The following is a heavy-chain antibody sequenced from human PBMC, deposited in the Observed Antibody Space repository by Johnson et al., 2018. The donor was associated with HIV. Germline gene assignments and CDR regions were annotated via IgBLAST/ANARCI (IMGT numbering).Heavy chain of an antibody. CDR2: IYSGGST. D-gene: IGHD1-26*01. J-gene: IGHJ3*02. V-gene: IGHV3-53*01. CDR1: GFTVSSNY. Sequence: VQLVESGGGLIQPGGSLRLSCAASGFTVSSNYMSWVRQAPGKGLEWVSVIYSGGSTYYADAVKGRFTISRDTSKNSLYLHMNSLSAGDTAGYYCARDGYSGSYLGSLAAFDIGGQGTMVTVSS. CDR3: ARDGYSGSYLGSLAAFDI.